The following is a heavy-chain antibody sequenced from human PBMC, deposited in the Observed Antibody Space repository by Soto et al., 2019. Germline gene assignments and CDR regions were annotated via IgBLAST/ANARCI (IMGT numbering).Heavy chain of an antibody. CDR3: ARAGYKTTPYYYYGMDV. Sequence: SVKVSFKASGGTFSSYAISWVRQAPGQGLEWMGGIIPIFGTANYAQKFQGRVTITADESTSTAYMELSSLRSEDTAVYYCARAGYKTTPYYYYGMDVWGQGTTVTVSS. CDR1: GGTFSSYA. J-gene: IGHJ6*02. D-gene: IGHD1-20*01. CDR2: IIPIFGTA. V-gene: IGHV1-69*13.